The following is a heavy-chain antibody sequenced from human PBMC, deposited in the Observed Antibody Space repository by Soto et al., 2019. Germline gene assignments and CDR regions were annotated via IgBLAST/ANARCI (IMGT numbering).Heavy chain of an antibody. Sequence: QVQLVESGGGLVKPGGSPRLSCAASGFTFSDYFLTWIRQAPGKGLEWVAYIGSSSSDTNYADSVKGRFTISRDNAKNSLFLQMNNLRVDDTAVYYCARDYDFWSGYLSGHFDYWGQGTLVTVSS. CDR3: ARDYDFWSGYLSGHFDY. J-gene: IGHJ4*02. CDR1: GFTFSDYF. V-gene: IGHV3-11*06. CDR2: IGSSSSDT. D-gene: IGHD3-3*01.